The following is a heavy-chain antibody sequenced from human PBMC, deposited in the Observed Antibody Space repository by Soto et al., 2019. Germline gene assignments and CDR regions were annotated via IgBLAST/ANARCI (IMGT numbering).Heavy chain of an antibody. CDR3: ARAGAATFSDY. D-gene: IGHD2-15*01. V-gene: IGHV4-59*01. Sequence: SETLSLTCTVSGGSISNYYWSWIRQPPGKGLEWIGYIYYSGSTNYNPSLKSRVTISVDTSKNQFSLKLSSVTAADTAVYYCARAGAATFSDYCDTGPFVTLSS. CDR1: GGSISNYY. J-gene: IGHJ4*02. CDR2: IYYSGST.